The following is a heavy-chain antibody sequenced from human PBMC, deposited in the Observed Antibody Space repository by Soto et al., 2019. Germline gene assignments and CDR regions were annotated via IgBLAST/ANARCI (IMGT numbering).Heavy chain of an antibody. D-gene: IGHD6-19*01. CDR3: AREGSYSSGWTAFDY. Sequence: GPSVKVSCKASGYTFTSYAMHWVRQAPGQRLEWMGWINAGNGNTKYSQKFQGRVTITRDTSASTAYMELSSLRSEDTAVYYCAREGSYSSGWTAFDYWGQGTLVTVSS. CDR2: INAGNGNT. V-gene: IGHV1-3*01. J-gene: IGHJ4*02. CDR1: GYTFTSYA.